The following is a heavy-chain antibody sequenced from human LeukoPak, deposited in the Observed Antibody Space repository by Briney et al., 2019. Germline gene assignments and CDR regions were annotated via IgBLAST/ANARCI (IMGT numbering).Heavy chain of an antibody. J-gene: IGHJ4*02. CDR2: IRYDGSNK. CDR3: AKPPPAILALWVY. D-gene: IGHD2-2*01. V-gene: IGHV3-30*02. CDR1: GFTFSSYG. Sequence: GGSLRLSCAASGFTFSSYGMHWVRQAPGKGLEWVAFIRYDGSNKYYADSVKGRFTISRDNSKNTLYLQMNSLRAEDTAVYYCAKPPPAILALWVYWGQGTLVTVSS.